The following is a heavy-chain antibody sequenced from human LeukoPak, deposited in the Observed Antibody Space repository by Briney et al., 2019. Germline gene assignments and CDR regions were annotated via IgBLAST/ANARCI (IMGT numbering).Heavy chain of an antibody. J-gene: IGHJ4*02. CDR1: GFTFSSYA. CDR2: ISYDGSNK. Sequence: GGSLRLSCAASGFTFSSYAMHWVRQAPGKGLEWVAVISYDGSNKYYADSVKGRFTISRDNSKNTLYLQMNSLRAEDTAVYYCARDREWVLDYWGQGTLVTVSS. CDR3: ARDREWVLDY. V-gene: IGHV3-30*04. D-gene: IGHD3-22*01.